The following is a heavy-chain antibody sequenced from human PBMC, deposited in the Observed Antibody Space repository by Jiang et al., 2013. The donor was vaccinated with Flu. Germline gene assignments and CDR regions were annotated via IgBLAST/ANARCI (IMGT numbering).Heavy chain of an antibody. CDR1: GFSFSDHY. D-gene: IGHD3-16*01. CDR3: TRGRQFGH. J-gene: IGHJ1*01. Sequence: QLVESGGGLVQPGGSLRLSCAASGFSFSDHYMDWVRQAPGKGLEWVGRSRNKANNFSTEYAPSVKGRFSISRDDSNNSLYLKMNSLKTEDTAVYYCTRGRQFGHWGQGTLVTVSS. CDR2: SRNKANNFST. V-gene: IGHV3-72*01.